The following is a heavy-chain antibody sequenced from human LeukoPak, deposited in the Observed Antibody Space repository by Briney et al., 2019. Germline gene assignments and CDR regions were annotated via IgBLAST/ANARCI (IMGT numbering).Heavy chain of an antibody. CDR3: XXXLXXGXXLYNWFDP. CDR1: XYTFTSYA. D-gene: IGHD3-10*01. Sequence: CXASXYTFTSYAMNWVRQAPGQGLEWMGWINTNTGNPTYAQGFTGRFVFSLDTSVSTAYLQISSLKDEDTAVYYCXXXLXXGXXLYNWFDPWGQGTLVTVSS. CDR2: INTNTGNP. J-gene: IGHJ5*02. V-gene: IGHV7-4-1*02.